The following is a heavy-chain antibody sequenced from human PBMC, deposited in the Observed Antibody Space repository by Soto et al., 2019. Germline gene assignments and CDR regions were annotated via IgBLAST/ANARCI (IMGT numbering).Heavy chain of an antibody. CDR1: GYTFTSYG. CDR3: AREDIVVVPAAIRNHYYYGMDV. Sequence: QVQLVQSGAEVKKPGASVKVSCKASGYTFTSYGISWVRQAPGQGLEWMGWISAYNGNTNYAQKLQGRVTMTTDTSTSTAYMELRSLRSDDTAVYYCAREDIVVVPAAIRNHYYYGMDVWGQGTTVTVSS. CDR2: ISAYNGNT. D-gene: IGHD2-2*02. V-gene: IGHV1-18*04. J-gene: IGHJ6*02.